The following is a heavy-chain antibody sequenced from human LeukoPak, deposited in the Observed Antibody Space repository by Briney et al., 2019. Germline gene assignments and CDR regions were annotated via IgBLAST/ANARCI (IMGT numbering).Heavy chain of an antibody. CDR2: IRYDGSNK. CDR1: GFTFSSYG. CDR3: AKYRTTTAPPRSFDY. V-gene: IGHV3-30*02. J-gene: IGHJ4*02. D-gene: IGHD1-14*01. Sequence: GGSLRLSCAASGFTFSSYGMHWVRQAPGKGLEWVAFIRYDGSNKYYADSVKGRFTISRDNSKNTLYLQMNSLRTDDTAIYYCAKYRTTTAPPRSFDYWGQGTLVTVSS.